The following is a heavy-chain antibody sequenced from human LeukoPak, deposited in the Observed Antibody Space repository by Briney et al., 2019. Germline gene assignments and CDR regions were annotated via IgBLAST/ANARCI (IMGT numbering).Heavy chain of an antibody. CDR2: IYSSGST. CDR3: ARELDTGSHNGDYFDY. V-gene: IGHV4-39*07. J-gene: IGHJ4*02. CDR1: GGSISSSSYY. D-gene: IGHD1-26*01. Sequence: SETLSLTCTVSGGSISSSSYYWGWIRQPPGKGLEWIGSIYSSGSTNYNPSLKSRVTMSVDKAKKQFSLKLTSVTAADTAVYYCARELDTGSHNGDYFDYWGQGTLVTVSS.